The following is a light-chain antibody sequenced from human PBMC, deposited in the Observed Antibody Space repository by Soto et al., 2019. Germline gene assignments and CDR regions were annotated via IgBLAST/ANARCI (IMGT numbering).Light chain of an antibody. CDR1: SSDVGAYNY. Sequence: QSALTRPASVSGSPGQSITISCTGTSSDVGAYNYVSWYQQHPGKAPKLMIFDVSSRPSGVSNRFSASKSGNTASLTISGLQAEDEADYYCSSYTSSSTVVFGGGTKLTVL. V-gene: IGLV2-14*01. J-gene: IGLJ2*01. CDR2: DVS. CDR3: SSYTSSSTVV.